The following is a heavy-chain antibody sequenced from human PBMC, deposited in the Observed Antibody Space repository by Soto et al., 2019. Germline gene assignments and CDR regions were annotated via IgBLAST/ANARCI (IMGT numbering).Heavy chain of an antibody. CDR3: ARSQGGSSSLDIYYYYYYGMDV. Sequence: QVQLVQSGAEVKKPGSSVKVSCKAPGGTFSSYAISWVRQAPGQGLEWMGGIIPIFGTAKYAQKFQGRVTITADESTSTGYMELSSLRSEDTAVYYCARSQGGSSSLDIYYYYYYGMDVWGQGNRVNVSS. CDR2: IIPIFGTA. CDR1: GGTFSSYA. D-gene: IGHD2-15*01. J-gene: IGHJ6*02. V-gene: IGHV1-69*01.